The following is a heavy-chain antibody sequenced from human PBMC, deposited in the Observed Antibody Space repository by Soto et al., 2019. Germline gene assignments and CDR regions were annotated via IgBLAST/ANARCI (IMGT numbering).Heavy chain of an antibody. CDR2: ISGYNANT. Sequence: QVRLLQSGAEVKKPWASVKVSCKASGYSFTRYGISWVRQAPGQGLEWMGWISGYNANTSYPENLQGRVTMTTDTPTSKAYMQERNHTSEDTGVYCCARKSHVSARNYALDDWGQGTTVTVSS. CDR3: ARKSHVSARNYALDD. D-gene: IGHD6-25*01. J-gene: IGHJ6*02. V-gene: IGHV1-18*01. CDR1: GYSFTRYG.